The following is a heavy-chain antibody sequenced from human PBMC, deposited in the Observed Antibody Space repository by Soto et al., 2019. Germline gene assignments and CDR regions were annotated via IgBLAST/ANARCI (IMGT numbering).Heavy chain of an antibody. CDR1: GFSLSNARMG. Sequence: QVTLKESGPVLVKPTVTLTLTCTVSGFSLSNARMGVSWIRQPPGKALEWLAHIFSNDEKSYSTSLKSRLTISKDTSKSQVVLTMTNMDPVDTATYYCARTIFGVVIMLDYWGQGTLVTVSS. CDR2: IFSNDEK. J-gene: IGHJ4*02. CDR3: ARTIFGVVIMLDY. V-gene: IGHV2-26*01. D-gene: IGHD3-3*01.